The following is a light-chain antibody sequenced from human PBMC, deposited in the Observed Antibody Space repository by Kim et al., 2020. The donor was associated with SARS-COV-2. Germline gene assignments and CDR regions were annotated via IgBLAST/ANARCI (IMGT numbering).Light chain of an antibody. CDR2: GDN. J-gene: IGLJ3*02. Sequence: PGQRDTILFSGRSSKVGSKTVAWYQQPPGAAPTLLIYGDNLRPPRVPDRFSGSKSGTSASLAISGLQSEDEADYYCATHDGSQVVFGGGTKLAVL. CDR3: ATHDGSQVV. V-gene: IGLV1-44*01. CDR1: SSKVGSKT.